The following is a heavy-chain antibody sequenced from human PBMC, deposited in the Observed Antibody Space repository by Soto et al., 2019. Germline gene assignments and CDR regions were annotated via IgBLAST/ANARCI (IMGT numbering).Heavy chain of an antibody. CDR1: GFTFSRYG. J-gene: IGHJ6*02. CDR3: ARDYYSIAVADYYGMDV. D-gene: IGHD6-19*01. CDR2: IWYDGSNK. V-gene: IGHV3-33*01. Sequence: GGPLRLSCAASGFTFSRYGMHWVRQAPGKGLEWVAVIWYDGSNKYYADSVKGRFTISRDNSKNTLYLQMNSLRAEDTAVYYCARDYYSIAVADYYGMDVWGQGTTVTVSS.